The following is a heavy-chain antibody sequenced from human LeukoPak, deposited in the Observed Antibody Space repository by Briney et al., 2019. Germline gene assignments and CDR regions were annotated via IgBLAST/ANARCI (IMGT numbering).Heavy chain of an antibody. CDR1: GFTFTNYG. J-gene: IGHJ3*02. CDR3: ARVSDLAAAGDAFDI. Sequence: ASVKVSCKASGFTFTNYGISWVRQAPGQGLEWMGGIIPIFGTANYAQKFQGRVTITADESTSTAYMELSSLRSEDTAVYYCARVSDLAAAGDAFDIWGQGTMVTVSS. V-gene: IGHV1-69*13. CDR2: IIPIFGTA. D-gene: IGHD6-13*01.